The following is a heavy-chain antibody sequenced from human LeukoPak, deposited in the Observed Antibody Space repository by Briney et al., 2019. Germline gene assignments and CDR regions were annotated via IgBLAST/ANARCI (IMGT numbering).Heavy chain of an antibody. V-gene: IGHV4-38-2*01. D-gene: IGHD1-26*01. Sequence: SETLSLTCAVSGYSITSGHYCGWIRQSPGKGLEWIGSINHSGITEYNPSLKSRVTLSVDTSKNQFSLQLMSVTAANRALYYWSSSGDNIKEGFDYWGQGTQITVSS. CDR3: SSSGDNIKEGFDY. J-gene: IGHJ4*02. CDR2: INHSGIT. CDR1: GYSITSGHY.